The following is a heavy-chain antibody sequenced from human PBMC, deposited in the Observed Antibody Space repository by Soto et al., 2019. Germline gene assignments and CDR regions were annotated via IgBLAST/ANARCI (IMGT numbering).Heavy chain of an antibody. CDR1: GFTFSTYS. D-gene: IGHD1-26*01. CDR3: ARGGRKYYYYGMDV. Sequence: GTLRLSWAASGFTFSTYSMIWVRQAPGKGLEWVSYISSSSSSRYYADSVRGRFTISRDNAKKSLYRQMNSLRDEDTAVYYCARGGRKYYYYGMDVWGQGTTVTVSS. CDR2: ISSSSSSR. J-gene: IGHJ6*02. V-gene: IGHV3-48*02.